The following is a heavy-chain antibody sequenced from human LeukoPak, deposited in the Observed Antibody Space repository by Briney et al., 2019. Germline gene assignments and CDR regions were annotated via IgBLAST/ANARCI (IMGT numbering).Heavy chain of an antibody. V-gene: IGHV1-8*03. CDR3: ARSPGYYYDSSGYGLGY. Sequence: GASVKVSCKASGYTFTSYDINWVRQATGQGLEWMGWMNPNSGNTGYAQKFQGRVTITRNTSISTAYMELSSLRSEDTAVYYCARSPGYYYDSSGYGLGYRGQGTLVTVSS. CDR1: GYTFTSYD. CDR2: MNPNSGNT. J-gene: IGHJ4*02. D-gene: IGHD3-22*01.